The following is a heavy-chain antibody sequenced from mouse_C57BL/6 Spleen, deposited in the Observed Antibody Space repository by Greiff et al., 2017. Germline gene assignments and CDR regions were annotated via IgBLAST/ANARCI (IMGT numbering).Heavy chain of an antibody. Sequence: QVQLQQPGPELVKPGASVKLSCKASGYTFTSYWMHWVKQRPGQGLEWIGNINPSNGGTNYNEQFKSKATLTVDKYSSTAYMQLSSLTSDDSAVYYCARAYGYYHYYAMDYWGQGTSVTVSS. CDR2: INPSNGGT. CDR1: GYTFTSYW. V-gene: IGHV1-53*01. J-gene: IGHJ4*01. CDR3: ARAYGYYHYYAMDY. D-gene: IGHD2-3*01.